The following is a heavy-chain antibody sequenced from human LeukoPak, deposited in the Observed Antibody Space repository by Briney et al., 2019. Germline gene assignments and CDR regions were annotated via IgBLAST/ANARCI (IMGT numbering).Heavy chain of an antibody. CDR3: AKDAQRGFDYSNSLQN. CDR2: INQGGSDK. J-gene: IGHJ1*01. Sequence: PGGSLRLSCAASGFTFSGHWMSWLRQAPGKGLEWVANINQGGSDKYYVDSVKGRFTISRDNANNLLYLQMNSLRGEDTAVYYCAKDAQRGFDYSNSLQNWGQGILVTVSS. D-gene: IGHD4-11*01. V-gene: IGHV3-7*01. CDR1: GFTFSGHW.